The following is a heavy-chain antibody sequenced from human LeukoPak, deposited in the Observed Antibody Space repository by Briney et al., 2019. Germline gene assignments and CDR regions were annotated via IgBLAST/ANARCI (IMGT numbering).Heavy chain of an antibody. V-gene: IGHV3-7*01. Sequence: GGSLRLSCAASGFTFSSYLMSWVRQAPGKGLEWVANIKQDGSEKYYVDSVKGRFTISRDNAKNSLYLQMNSLRAEDTAVYYCARDYPLDWLYDNWGQGTLVTVSS. CDR3: ARDYPLDWLYDN. J-gene: IGHJ4*02. D-gene: IGHD3-9*01. CDR2: IKQDGSEK. CDR1: GFTFSSYL.